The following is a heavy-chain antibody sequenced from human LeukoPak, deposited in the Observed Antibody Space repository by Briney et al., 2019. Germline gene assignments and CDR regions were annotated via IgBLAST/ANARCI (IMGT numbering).Heavy chain of an antibody. Sequence: GGSLRLSCAASGFTFSSYAMHWVRQAPGKGLEWVAVISYDGSNKYYADSVKGRFTISRDNSKNTLYLQMNSLRAEDTAVYYCARDPARYSGTTFDYWGQGTLVTVSS. D-gene: IGHD1-26*01. V-gene: IGHV3-30*04. J-gene: IGHJ4*02. CDR1: GFTFSSYA. CDR3: ARDPARYSGTTFDY. CDR2: ISYDGSNK.